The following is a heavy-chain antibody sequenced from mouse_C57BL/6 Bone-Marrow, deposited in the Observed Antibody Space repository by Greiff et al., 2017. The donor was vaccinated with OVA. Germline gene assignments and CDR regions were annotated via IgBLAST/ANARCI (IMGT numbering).Heavy chain of an antibody. CDR1: GFTFTDDY. CDR3: TTSDYDGSSCYDFDV. Sequence: VQLQQSGAELVRPGASVKLSCTASGFTFTDDYMHWVKQRPEQGLEWIGWIDPANGDTDYASKFQGQATITADTSANTAYLQLSSLTSEDTTVYYCTTSDYDGSSCYDFDVWGPGTTITVSS. V-gene: IGHV14-4*01. J-gene: IGHJ1*01. CDR2: IDPANGDT. D-gene: IGHD1-1*01.